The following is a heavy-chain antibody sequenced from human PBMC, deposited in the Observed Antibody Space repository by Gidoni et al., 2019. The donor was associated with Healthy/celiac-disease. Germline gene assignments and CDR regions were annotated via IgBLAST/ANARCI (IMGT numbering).Heavy chain of an antibody. CDR1: GYTFTSYY. V-gene: IGHV1-46*01. CDR3: AREGMATIGGMDV. CDR2: INPSGGST. J-gene: IGHJ6*02. Sequence: QVQLVQSGAEVKKPGDSVTVSCKASGYTFTSYYMHWVRQAPGQGLEWMGIINPSGGSTSYAQKFQGRVTMTRDTSTSTVYMELSSLRSEDTAVYYCAREGMATIGGMDVWGQGTTVTVSS. D-gene: IGHD5-12*01.